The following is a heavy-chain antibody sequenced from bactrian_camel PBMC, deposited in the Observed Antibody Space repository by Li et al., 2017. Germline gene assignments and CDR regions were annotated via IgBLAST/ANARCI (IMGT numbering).Heavy chain of an antibody. CDR2: IENDGRI. J-gene: IGHJ4*01. Sequence: QLVESGGGSVQAGGSLRLSCATSRDTYSGNCMGWFRQAPGQEREGVASIENDGRINYRDSVKGRFIISKDTAKSTLYLQMNSLRPEDTAIYYCAAAFVPITSAGYCYSLDYWG. V-gene: IGHV3S53*01. CDR1: RDTYSGNC. CDR3: AAAFVPITSAGYCYSLDY. D-gene: IGHD2*01.